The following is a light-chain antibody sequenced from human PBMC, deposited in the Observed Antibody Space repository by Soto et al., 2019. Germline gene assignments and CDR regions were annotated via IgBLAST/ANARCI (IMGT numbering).Light chain of an antibody. CDR3: QQYQNWPLIT. CDR1: QSVSSN. J-gene: IGKJ5*01. V-gene: IGKV3-15*01. CDR2: GAS. Sequence: TVITQSPFSLSVSPGARVLFSGRASQSVSSNLAWYQQKPGQTPRLLICGASTRATGIPDRFSGSGSGTEFTLTISSLQSEDFADYYCQQYQNWPLITFGQGTRLEIK.